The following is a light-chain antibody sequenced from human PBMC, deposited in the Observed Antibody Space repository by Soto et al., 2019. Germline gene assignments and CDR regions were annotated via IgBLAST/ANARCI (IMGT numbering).Light chain of an antibody. J-gene: IGKJ1*01. V-gene: IGKV3-15*01. CDR2: GAS. Sequence: EIVMTQSPATLSVSPGDSATLSCRASQSVSNNLAWYHQKPGQAPRVLIYGASIRATGVPARFSGSGSGTEFTLTISSPQSEDFALFYCQQYYNWPLTFGQGTKVEIK. CDR1: QSVSNN. CDR3: QQYYNWPLT.